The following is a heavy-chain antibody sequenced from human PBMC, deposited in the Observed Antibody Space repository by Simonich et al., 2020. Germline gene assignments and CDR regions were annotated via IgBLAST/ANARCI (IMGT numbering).Heavy chain of an antibody. V-gene: IGHV3-33*01. J-gene: IGHJ3*02. CDR2: IWCDGSNK. Sequence: QVQLVESGGGVVQPGRSLRLSCAASGFTFSSYGMHWVRQAPGKGLGWVAVIWCDGSNKYYADSVKGRITITRYNSKNTLYLQMNSLRSEDTAVYYCATGFEYSSSSWAFDNWGQGTMVTVSS. D-gene: IGHD6-6*01. CDR3: ATGFEYSSSSWAFDN. CDR1: GFTFSSYG.